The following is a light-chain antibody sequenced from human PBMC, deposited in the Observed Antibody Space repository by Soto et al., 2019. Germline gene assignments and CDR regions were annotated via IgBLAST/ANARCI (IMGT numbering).Light chain of an antibody. Sequence: QSALTQPPSASGSPGQSVTISCTGTSSDVGRSNYVSWYQQHPGKAPKLIIYDVSERPSGVPDRFSGSKSGNTASLTVSGLQAEDEADYYCNSYAGGNIYVFGTGTKLTVL. V-gene: IGLV2-8*01. CDR2: DVS. J-gene: IGLJ1*01. CDR3: NSYAGGNIYV. CDR1: SSDVGRSNY.